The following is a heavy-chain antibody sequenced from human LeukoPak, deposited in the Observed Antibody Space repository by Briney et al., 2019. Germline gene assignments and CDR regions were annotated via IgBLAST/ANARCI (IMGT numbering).Heavy chain of an antibody. CDR1: GDSISSGDYY. Sequence: SQTLSLTCTVSGDSISSGDYYWSWIRQPTGKGLEWIGYIYYSGSAYYNPSLKSRVTISVDTSKNHFSLNLSSVTAADTAVYYCARVDLYSSTWRASNWFDPWGQGTLVTVSS. V-gene: IGHV4-30-4*01. D-gene: IGHD6-13*01. J-gene: IGHJ5*02. CDR2: IYYSGSA. CDR3: ARVDLYSSTWRASNWFDP.